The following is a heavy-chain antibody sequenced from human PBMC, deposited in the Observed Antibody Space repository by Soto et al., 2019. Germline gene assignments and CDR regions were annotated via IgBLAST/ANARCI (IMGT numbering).Heavy chain of an antibody. CDR3: AKVKSLAGQE. CDR1: GFTFSSYW. D-gene: IGHD6-6*01. Sequence: EVQLVASGGGLVQPGGSLRLSCAASGFTFSSYWMSWVRQAPGKGLEWVANIKQDGSDKYYVDSVKGRFTISRDNAKNSLYLQMNSLTAEDTAIYYCAKVKSLAGQEWGQGTLVTVAS. V-gene: IGHV3-7*05. CDR2: IKQDGSDK. J-gene: IGHJ4*02.